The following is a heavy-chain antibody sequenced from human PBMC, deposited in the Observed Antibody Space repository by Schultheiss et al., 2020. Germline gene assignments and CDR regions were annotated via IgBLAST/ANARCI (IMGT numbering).Heavy chain of an antibody. J-gene: IGHJ4*02. CDR2: ITSSGGSA. V-gene: IGHV3-23*01. CDR3: AKDIASSSWYYFDY. Sequence: GGSLRLSCAASGFTFSNEAMSWLRQPPGKGLEWVSTITSSGGSANYAASVKGRFTIFRDNSKDTLYLQMNSLRGEDTALYYCAKDIASSSWYYFDYWGQGSLVTVSS. CDR1: GFTFSNEA. D-gene: IGHD6-13*01.